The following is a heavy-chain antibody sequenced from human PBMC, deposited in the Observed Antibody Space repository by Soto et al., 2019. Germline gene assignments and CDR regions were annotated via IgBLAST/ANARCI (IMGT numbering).Heavy chain of an antibody. J-gene: IGHJ5*02. CDR1: GASISSINW. CDR3: ATEIRTAGST. V-gene: IGHV4-4*02. Sequence: SETLSLTCVVSGASISSINWCSWVRLSPEKGLEWIGEVYHRGDTNYNPSLESRATISVDKSNNLFSLKLISMTAADTAIYYCATEIRTAGSTWGQGTLVTVSS. CDR2: VYHRGDT. D-gene: IGHD6-6*01.